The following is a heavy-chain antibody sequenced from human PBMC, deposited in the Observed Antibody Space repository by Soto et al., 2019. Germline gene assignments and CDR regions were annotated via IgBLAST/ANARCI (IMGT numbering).Heavy chain of an antibody. CDR1: GGSISSYY. Sequence: SETLSLTCTVSGGSISSYYWSWIRQPPGKGLEWIGYIYYSGSTNYNPSLKSRVTISVDTSKNQFSLKLSSVTAADTAVYYCARTSQLWSTLDYWGQGTLVTVSS. CDR2: IYYSGST. D-gene: IGHD5-18*01. CDR3: ARTSQLWSTLDY. J-gene: IGHJ4*02. V-gene: IGHV4-59*01.